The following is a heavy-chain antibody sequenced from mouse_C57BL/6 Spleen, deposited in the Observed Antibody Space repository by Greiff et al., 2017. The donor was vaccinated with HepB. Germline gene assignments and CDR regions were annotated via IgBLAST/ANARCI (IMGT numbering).Heavy chain of an antibody. J-gene: IGHJ4*01. CDR2: INYDGSST. Sequence: EVQLQESEGGLVQPGRSMKLSCTASGFTFSDYYMAWVRQVPEKGLEWVANINYDGSSTYYLDSLKSRFIISRDNAKNILYLQMSSLKSEDTATYYCAREGNYYYGSRYAMDYWGQGTSVTVSS. V-gene: IGHV5-16*01. CDR1: GFTFSDYY. CDR3: AREGNYYYGSRYAMDY. D-gene: IGHD1-1*01.